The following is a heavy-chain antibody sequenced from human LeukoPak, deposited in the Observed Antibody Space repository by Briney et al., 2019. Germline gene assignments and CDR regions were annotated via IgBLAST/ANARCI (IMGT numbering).Heavy chain of an antibody. V-gene: IGHV5-51*01. J-gene: IGHJ4*02. Sequence: GESLKISCKGSGYSFTSYWIGWVRHMPGKGLEWMGIIYPGDSDTRYSPSFQGQVTITSDNSISTSYLQWSSMKAADTAMYYCARQTDGPAAMPIDYWGQGTLVTVSS. CDR2: IYPGDSDT. CDR3: ARQTDGPAAMPIDY. D-gene: IGHD2-2*01. CDR1: GYSFTSYW.